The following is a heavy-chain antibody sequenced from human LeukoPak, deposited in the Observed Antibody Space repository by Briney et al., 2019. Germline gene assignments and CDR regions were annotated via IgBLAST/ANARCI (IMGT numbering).Heavy chain of an antibody. J-gene: IGHJ3*02. Sequence: ASVKVSCKVSGYTLTELSMHWVRQAPGKGLEWMGGFDPEDGETIYAQKFQGRVTITTDESTSTAYMELSSLRSEDTAVYYCARSPSSGSYPGAFDIWGQGTMVTVSS. CDR3: ARSPSSGSYPGAFDI. CDR1: GYTLTELS. D-gene: IGHD1-26*01. CDR2: FDPEDGET. V-gene: IGHV1-24*01.